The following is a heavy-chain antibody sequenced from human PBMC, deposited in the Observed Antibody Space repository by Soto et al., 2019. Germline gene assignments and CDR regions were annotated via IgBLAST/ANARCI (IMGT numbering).Heavy chain of an antibody. Sequence: SETLSLTCTVSGGSISSGDYYWSWIRQPPGKGLEWIGYIYYSGSTYYNPSLKSRVTISVDTSKNQFSLKLSSVTAADTAVYYCARDRGYSYGYAALGYYYYYGMDVWGQGTTVTVSS. CDR1: GGSISSGDYY. CDR3: ARDRGYSYGYAALGYYYYYGMDV. D-gene: IGHD5-18*01. V-gene: IGHV4-30-4*01. J-gene: IGHJ6*02. CDR2: IYYSGST.